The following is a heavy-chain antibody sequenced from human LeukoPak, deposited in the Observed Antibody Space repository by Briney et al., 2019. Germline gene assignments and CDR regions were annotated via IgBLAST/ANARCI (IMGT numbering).Heavy chain of an antibody. J-gene: IGHJ4*02. CDR1: GGSISSGGYY. D-gene: IGHD6-13*01. V-gene: IGHV4-31*03. CDR2: IYYSGST. Sequence: SQTLSLTCTVSGGSISSGGYYWSWIRQHPGKGLEWIGYIYYSGSTYYNPSLKSRVTISVDTSKNQFSLKLSSVTAADTAVYYCARDGDRVAAAGTFDYWGQGTLVTVSS. CDR3: ARDGDRVAAAGTFDY.